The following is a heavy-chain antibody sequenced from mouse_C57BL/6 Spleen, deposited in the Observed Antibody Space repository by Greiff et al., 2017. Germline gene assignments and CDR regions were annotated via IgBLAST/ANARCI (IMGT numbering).Heavy chain of an antibody. D-gene: IGHD3-1*01. CDR1: GYSFTDYN. J-gene: IGHJ4*01. CDR3: ARGATGHERGYAMDY. V-gene: IGHV1-39*01. CDR2: INPNYGIT. Sequence: EVQLQQSGPELVKPGASVKISCKASGYSFTDYNMNWVKQSNGKSLEWIGVINPNYGITSYNQKFKGKATLTVDQSSSTAYMQLNSLTSEDSAVYYCARGATGHERGYAMDYWGQGTSVTVSS.